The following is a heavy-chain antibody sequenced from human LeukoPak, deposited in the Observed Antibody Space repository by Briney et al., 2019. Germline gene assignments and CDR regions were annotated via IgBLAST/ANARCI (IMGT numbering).Heavy chain of an antibody. CDR1: GYTFTSYD. CDR3: ARDRGIAVAVH. D-gene: IGHD6-19*01. Sequence: ASVKVSCKASGYTFTSYDINWVRQATGQGLEWMGWMNPNSGNTGYAQKFQGRVTITADKSTSTAYMELSSLRSEDTAVYYCARDRGIAVAVHWGQGTLVTVSS. V-gene: IGHV1-8*02. J-gene: IGHJ4*02. CDR2: MNPNSGNT.